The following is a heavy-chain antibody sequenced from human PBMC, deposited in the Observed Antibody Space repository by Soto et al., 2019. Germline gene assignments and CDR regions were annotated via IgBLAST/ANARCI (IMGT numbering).Heavy chain of an antibody. Sequence: QVQLVESGRGVVQPGRSLRLSCAASGFTFSSYGMNWVRQAPGKGLEWVTVISYDGSNKYYAESVKGRITITRDNSKNTLYLQMNSVRAEDTAVYYCAKDGTGCMDVWGQGTPVTVSS. CDR1: GFTFSSYG. J-gene: IGHJ6*02. CDR3: AKDGTGCMDV. V-gene: IGHV3-30*18. CDR2: ISYDGSNK.